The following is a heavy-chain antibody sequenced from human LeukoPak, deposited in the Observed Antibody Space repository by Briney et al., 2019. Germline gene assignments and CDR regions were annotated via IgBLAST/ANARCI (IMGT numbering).Heavy chain of an antibody. CDR1: GFTFSSYW. CDR2: LSYDGSNR. V-gene: IGHV3-30*01. D-gene: IGHD3-10*01. Sequence: GGSLRLSCAASGFTFSSYWMSWVRQAPGKGLEWVTTLSYDGSNRYFADSVKGRFTISRDNSKNTMYLQMNTLRAEDTAVYYCARAREKVRGVMSPMDVWGKGTTVTVSS. CDR3: ARAREKVRGVMSPMDV. J-gene: IGHJ6*03.